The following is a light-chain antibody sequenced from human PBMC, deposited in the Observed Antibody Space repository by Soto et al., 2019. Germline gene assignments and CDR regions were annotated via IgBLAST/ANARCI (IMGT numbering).Light chain of an antibody. Sequence: QSALTQPASVSGSPRQSITISCTGTSSDGGSYNLVSWYQQHPGKAPKLMIYEGSKRPSGVSNRFSGSKSGNTASLTISGIQAEDEAEYCCCSYAGSSTVVFGGGTKLTVL. V-gene: IGLV2-23*01. CDR1: SSDGGSYNL. J-gene: IGLJ2*01. CDR2: EGS. CDR3: CSYAGSSTVV.